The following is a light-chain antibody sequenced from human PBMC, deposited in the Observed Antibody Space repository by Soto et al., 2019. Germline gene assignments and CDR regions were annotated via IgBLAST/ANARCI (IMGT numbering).Light chain of an antibody. CDR3: HQYDSSPLT. J-gene: IGKJ4*01. Sequence: EIVLAQSPDTLSLSPGERATLSCRTSQSMSTNYLAWYQQKSGQPPRLLIYGASIRATVIPDRFSGSGSGTDFTLTISRREPEDFAVYYCHQYDSSPLTFGGGAKVEIK. V-gene: IGKV3-20*01. CDR2: GAS. CDR1: QSMSTNY.